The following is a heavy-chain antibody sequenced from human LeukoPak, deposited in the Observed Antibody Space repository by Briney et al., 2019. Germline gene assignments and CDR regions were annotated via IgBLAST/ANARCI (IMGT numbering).Heavy chain of an antibody. V-gene: IGHV3-21*01. J-gene: IGHJ4*02. Sequence: GGSLRLSCAASGFTFSSYWMSWVRQAPGKGLEWVSSISSSSSYIYYADSVKGRFTISRDNAENSLYLQMNSLRAEDTAVYYCARDCSGGSCYRAGSTWGQGTLVTVSS. CDR1: GFTFSSYW. CDR2: ISSSSSYI. CDR3: ARDCSGGSCYRAGST. D-gene: IGHD2-15*01.